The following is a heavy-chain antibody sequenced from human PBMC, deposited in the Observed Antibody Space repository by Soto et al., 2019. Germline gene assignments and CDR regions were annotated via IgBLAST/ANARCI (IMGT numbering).Heavy chain of an antibody. CDR2: IYYSGST. V-gene: IGHV4-39*01. Sequence: SETLSLTCTVSGGSISSSSYYWGWIRQPPGKGLEWIGSIYYSGSTYYNPSLKSRVTISVDTSKNHFSLKLSSVTAADTAVYYCARHPRGCTNGVCFNFDYWGQGTLVTVS. CDR3: ARHPRGCTNGVCFNFDY. D-gene: IGHD2-8*01. J-gene: IGHJ4*02. CDR1: GGSISSSSYY.